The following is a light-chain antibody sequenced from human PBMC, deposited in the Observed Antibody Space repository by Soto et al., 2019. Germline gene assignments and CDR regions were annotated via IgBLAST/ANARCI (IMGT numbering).Light chain of an antibody. V-gene: IGKV1-5*03. CDR1: QTTHIW. CDR2: QAS. CDR3: QQYGDFYRT. J-gene: IGKJ1*01. Sequence: IQMTQSPSSLSASVGDTVTITCRASQTTHIWLAWYQQRPGRAPKLLIYQASSLHTGVPSRFIGSGSGTEFTLTISSLQPDDSATYYCQQYGDFYRTFGQGTKVEIQ.